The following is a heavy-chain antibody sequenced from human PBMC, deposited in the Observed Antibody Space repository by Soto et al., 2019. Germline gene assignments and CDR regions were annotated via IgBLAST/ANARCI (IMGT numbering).Heavy chain of an antibody. J-gene: IGHJ6*02. CDR3: ARKATVTTYYYYGMDV. CDR1: GGTFSSYA. V-gene: IGHV1-69*13. CDR2: IIPIFGTA. Sequence: SVKVSCKASGGTFSSYAISWVRQAPGQGLEWMGGIIPIFGTANYAQKFQGRVTITADESTSTAYMELSSLRSEDTAVYYCARKATVTTYYYYGMDVWGQGTTVTVSS. D-gene: IGHD4-4*01.